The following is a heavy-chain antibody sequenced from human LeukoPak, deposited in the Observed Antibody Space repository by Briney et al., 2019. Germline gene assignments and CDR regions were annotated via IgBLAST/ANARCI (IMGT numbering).Heavy chain of an antibody. V-gene: IGHV4-59*01. D-gene: IGHD3-10*01. J-gene: IGHJ4*02. CDR3: ARQGSGSYPFDY. CDR2: IFYSGNT. CDR1: GGSMSNYY. Sequence: SETLSLTCTVTGGSMSNYYWTWIRQPPGKGPEWIGYIFYSGNTNYNPSFKSRVTISVDTSKNQFSLKLSSVTAADTAVYYCARQGSGSYPFDYWGQGTLVTVSS.